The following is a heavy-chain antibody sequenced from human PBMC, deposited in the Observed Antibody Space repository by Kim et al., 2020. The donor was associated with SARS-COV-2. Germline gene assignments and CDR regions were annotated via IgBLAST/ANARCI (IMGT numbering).Heavy chain of an antibody. Sequence: SETLSLTCAVSGGSITSSYWWTWVRQPPGKGLEWIGEIYHSGDTNYTPSLKSRVSISVDKSKNQFSLRLSSVTAADTAVYYCARSSAYTLNWFDPWGQAT. V-gene: IGHV4-4*02. CDR3: ARSSAYTLNWFDP. CDR1: GGSITSSYW. CDR2: IYHSGDT. D-gene: IGHD5-12*01. J-gene: IGHJ5*02.